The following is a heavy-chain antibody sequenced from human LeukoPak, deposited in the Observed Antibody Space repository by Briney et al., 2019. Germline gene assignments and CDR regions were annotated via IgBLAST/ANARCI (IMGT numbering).Heavy chain of an antibody. CDR1: GGSISSSNW. D-gene: IGHD2-15*01. J-gene: IGHJ5*02. CDR3: ARGPYCSGGSCYSAWFDP. CDR2: IYHSGST. V-gene: IGHV4-4*02. Sequence: SETLSLTCAVSGGSISSSNWWSWVRQPPGKGLEWIGEIYHSGSTNYNPSLKSRVTISVDRSKNQFSLKLSSVTAADTAVYYCARGPYCSGGSCYSAWFDPWGQGTLVTVSS.